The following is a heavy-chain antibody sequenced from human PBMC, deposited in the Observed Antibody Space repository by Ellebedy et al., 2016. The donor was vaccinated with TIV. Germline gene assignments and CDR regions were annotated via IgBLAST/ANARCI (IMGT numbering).Heavy chain of an antibody. Sequence: PGGSLRLSCAASGFTFSNYWMSWVRQAPGKGLEWVANIKQDGSETYYVDSVKGRFTISRDNAKNSLYLQMNSLRAEDTAVYYCARSPYTGYSDLGFDYWGQGSLVTVSS. CDR3: ARSPYTGYSDLGFDY. CDR1: GFTFSNYW. D-gene: IGHD2-2*02. CDR2: IKQDGSET. J-gene: IGHJ4*02. V-gene: IGHV3-7*01.